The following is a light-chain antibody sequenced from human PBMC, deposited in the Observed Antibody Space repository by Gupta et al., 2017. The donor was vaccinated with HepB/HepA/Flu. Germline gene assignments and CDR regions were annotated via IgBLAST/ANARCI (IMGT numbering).Light chain of an antibody. Sequence: QSVLTQPVSTSGTPGQRVTILCSGSSSNIGKHYVFWYQQLPGTAPKLLIYRNNQRHSGVSDRFSGSKSDTSASLAISGLRSDDEAHYYCAAWDDSMSGWVFGGGTKLSVL. J-gene: IGLJ3*02. V-gene: IGLV1-47*01. CDR3: AAWDDSMSGWV. CDR1: SSNIGKHY. CDR2: RNN.